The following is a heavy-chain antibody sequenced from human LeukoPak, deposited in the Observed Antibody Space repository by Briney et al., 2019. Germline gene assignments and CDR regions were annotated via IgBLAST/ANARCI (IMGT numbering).Heavy chain of an antibody. CDR3: TREGPDAFDI. CDR2: TYYRSKWYN. J-gene: IGHJ3*02. V-gene: IGHV6-1*01. Sequence: SQTLSLTCAISGDSVSTNSAAWNWVRQSPSRGLEWLRRTYYRSKWYNDYAVSVKSRITINPDTSKNQLSLQLNFVTPEDTAVYYCTREGPDAFDIWGQGTMVTVSS. CDR1: GDSVSTNSAA.